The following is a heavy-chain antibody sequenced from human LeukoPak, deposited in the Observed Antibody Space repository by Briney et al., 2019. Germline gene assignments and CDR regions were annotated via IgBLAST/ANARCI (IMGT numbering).Heavy chain of an antibody. CDR3: TRMTTGHDY. CDR1: GVSFNDYY. V-gene: IGHV4-34*01. Sequence: PSETLSLTCAVSGVSFNDYYWSWVRDTPGKGLEWIGEINHSGYTNDSPSLKSRVTLSIDTSRKQFSLNVRSVTVADTGIYYCTRMTTGHDYWGQGTLVTVSS. D-gene: IGHD4-17*01. CDR2: INHSGYT. J-gene: IGHJ4*02.